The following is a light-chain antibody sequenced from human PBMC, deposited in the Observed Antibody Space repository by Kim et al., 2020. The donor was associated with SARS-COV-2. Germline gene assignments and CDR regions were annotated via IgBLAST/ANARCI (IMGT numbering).Light chain of an antibody. V-gene: IGKV3-20*01. J-gene: IGKJ4*01. CDR2: AAS. CDR3: QQYYDSAT. Sequence: EIVLTQSPGTLSLSAGERATLSCRASQSVSSIHLAWYQQKPGQAPRLLIYAASTRATGIPDRFSGDGSGTDFTLTITRLEPEDFAVYYCQQYYDSATFGGGTKVDIK. CDR1: QSVSSIH.